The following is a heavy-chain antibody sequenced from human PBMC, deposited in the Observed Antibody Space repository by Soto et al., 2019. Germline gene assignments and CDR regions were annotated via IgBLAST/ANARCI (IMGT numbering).Heavy chain of an antibody. CDR3: ARDLRVAGSDAFDI. Sequence: PGGSLRLSCAASGFTFTDYYMGWIRQAPGKGLEWVSYISFSGTTIYYADSVEGRFTISRDNAKKSLDLQMNSLRAEDTAVYYCARDLRVAGSDAFDIWGQGTMVTVSS. V-gene: IGHV3-11*01. CDR1: GFTFTDYY. D-gene: IGHD6-19*01. CDR2: ISFSGTTI. J-gene: IGHJ3*02.